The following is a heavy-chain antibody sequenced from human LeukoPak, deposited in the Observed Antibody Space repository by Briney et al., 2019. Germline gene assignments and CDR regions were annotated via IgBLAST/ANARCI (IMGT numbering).Heavy chain of an antibody. J-gene: IGHJ6*03. Sequence: ASVKVSCKASGYTFTSFNLHWVRQAPGQGLEWMGIINPSGAGTSYAQKFEGRVTMTRDMSTSTVYMELGSLRSEDTAVYYCARDHGAPELTGGYIGYYYYYYMDVWGKGTTVTVSS. CDR2: INPSGAGT. CDR3: ARDHGAPELTGGYIGYYYYYYMDV. CDR1: GYTFTSFN. V-gene: IGHV1-46*01. D-gene: IGHD3-22*01.